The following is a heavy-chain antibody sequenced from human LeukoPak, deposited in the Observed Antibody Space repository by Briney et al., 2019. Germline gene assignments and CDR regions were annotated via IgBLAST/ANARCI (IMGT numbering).Heavy chain of an antibody. CDR3: AKGERFLEWLCLDY. J-gene: IGHJ4*02. CDR2: IRYDGSNK. Sequence: PGGSLRLSCAASGFTFSSYGMHWVRQAPGKGLEWVAFIRYDGSNKYYADSVKGRFTISRDNSKNTLYLQMNSLRAEDTAVYYCAKGERFLEWLCLDYWGQGTLVTVSS. V-gene: IGHV3-30*02. CDR1: GFTFSSYG. D-gene: IGHD3-3*01.